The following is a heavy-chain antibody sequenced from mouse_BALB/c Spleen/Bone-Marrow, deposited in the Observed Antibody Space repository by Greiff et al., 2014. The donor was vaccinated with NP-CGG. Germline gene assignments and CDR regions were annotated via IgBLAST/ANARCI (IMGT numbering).Heavy chain of an antibody. CDR3: DRALYDYDDLYCAMDY. CDR1: GFSLTGYG. D-gene: IGHD2-4*01. Sequence: VKLVESGPGLVAPSQSLSITCTVSGFSLTGYGVNWVRQPPGKGLEWLGMIWGDGRTDYNSAVKSRLSISKGNAKSQVFLKMNSLQTDDTARYYCDRALYDYDDLYCAMDYWGQGTSVTVSS. V-gene: IGHV2-6-7*01. J-gene: IGHJ4*01. CDR2: IWGDGRT.